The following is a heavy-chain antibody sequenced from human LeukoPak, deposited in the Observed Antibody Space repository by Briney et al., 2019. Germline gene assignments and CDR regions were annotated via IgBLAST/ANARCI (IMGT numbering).Heavy chain of an antibody. J-gene: IGHJ1*01. CDR3: ARAGYSMDTEYFQH. CDR2: IKQDGSEK. V-gene: IGHV3-7*04. D-gene: IGHD5-18*01. CDR1: GLIFSRYW. Sequence: PGGSLRLSCAASGLIFSRYWMSWVRQAPGKGLEWVANIKQDGSEKYYVDSVKGRFTISRDNAKSSLYLQMNSLRAEDTAVYYCARAGYSMDTEYFQHWGQGTLVTVSS.